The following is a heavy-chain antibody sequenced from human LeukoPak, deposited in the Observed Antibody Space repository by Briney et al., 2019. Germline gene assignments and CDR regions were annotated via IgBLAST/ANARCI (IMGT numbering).Heavy chain of an antibody. J-gene: IGHJ5*02. V-gene: IGHV3-43*01. CDR2: ISWDGGST. CDR3: ARDNSVGDVAWWFDP. Sequence: GGSLRLSCAASGFTFDDYTMHWLRQAPGKGLEWVSLISWDGGSTYYAESVKGRFTISRDNSKNSLYLQMNSLRTEDTAVYYCARDNSVGDVAWWFDPWGQGTPVTVSS. D-gene: IGHD1-26*01. CDR1: GFTFDDYT.